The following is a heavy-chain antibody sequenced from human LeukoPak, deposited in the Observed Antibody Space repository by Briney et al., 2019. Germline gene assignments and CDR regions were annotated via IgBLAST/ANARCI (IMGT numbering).Heavy chain of an antibody. V-gene: IGHV3-21*01. Sequence: GGSLRLSCTASGFTFSNHAMTWVRQAPGKGLEWVSSMSSGGTYIYYADSVRGRFTTSRDNAKNSLYLVMNSLRAEDTATYYCARDRPTGATQVFVVHWGQGTLVTVSS. CDR3: ARDRPTGATQVFVVH. J-gene: IGHJ4*02. CDR1: GFTFSNHA. D-gene: IGHD2-15*01. CDR2: MSSGGTYI.